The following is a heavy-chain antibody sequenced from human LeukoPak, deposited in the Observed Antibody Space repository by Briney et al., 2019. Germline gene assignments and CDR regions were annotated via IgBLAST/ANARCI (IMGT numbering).Heavy chain of an antibody. D-gene: IGHD2-2*01. CDR3: AKGYCSSTSCHAGYYYYGMDV. CDR2: IIPIFGTA. CDR1: GGTFSSYA. Sequence: GASVKVSCKASGGTFSSYAINWVRQAPGQGREWMGGIIPIFGTANHAQKFQGRVTITADESTSTAYMELSSLRSEDTAVYYCAKGYCSSTSCHAGYYYYGMDVWGKGTTVTVSS. V-gene: IGHV1-69*13. J-gene: IGHJ6*04.